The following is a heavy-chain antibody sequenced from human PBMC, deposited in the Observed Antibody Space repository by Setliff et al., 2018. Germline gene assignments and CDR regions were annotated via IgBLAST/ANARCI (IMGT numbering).Heavy chain of an antibody. CDR2: IHASGSP. Sequence: LSLTCTVSGGCITSGSFYWSWIRQPAGKKLEWIGRIHASGSPDYNPSFKSRVTIPRDTSTNQFSLKLGSVTAADTAVYYCARERYFDWFFEDWGHGTLVTVSS. D-gene: IGHD3-9*01. CDR1: GGCITSGSFY. V-gene: IGHV4-61*02. CDR3: ARERYFDWFFED. J-gene: IGHJ4*01.